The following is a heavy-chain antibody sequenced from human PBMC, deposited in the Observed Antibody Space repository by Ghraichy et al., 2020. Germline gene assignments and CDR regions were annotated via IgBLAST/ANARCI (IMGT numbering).Heavy chain of an antibody. D-gene: IGHD1-26*01. CDR3: ARAGATRDSHFDY. CDR2: IYHSGST. Sequence: SETLSLTCDVSGGSISSSNWWSWVRQSPGKGLEWIGEIYHSGSTNYNPSLESRVTISVDKSKNQFSLKLSSVTAADTAVYYCARAGATRDSHFDYWGLGTLVTVSS. CDR1: GGSISSSNW. V-gene: IGHV4-4*02. J-gene: IGHJ4*02.